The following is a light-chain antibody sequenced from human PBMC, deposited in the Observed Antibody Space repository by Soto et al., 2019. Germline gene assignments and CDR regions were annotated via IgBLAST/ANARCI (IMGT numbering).Light chain of an antibody. Sequence: EVVMTQSPATLSVSPGEGVTLSCRANQGIGDTLAWYQHKPGQTPRLLIYDTSTRATGVPARFSGSGSETDFTLTVNRLEPEDFAVYYCQQYESSPITFGQGTRLEN. J-gene: IGKJ5*01. CDR1: QGIGDT. V-gene: IGKV3-15*01. CDR3: QQYESSPIT. CDR2: DTS.